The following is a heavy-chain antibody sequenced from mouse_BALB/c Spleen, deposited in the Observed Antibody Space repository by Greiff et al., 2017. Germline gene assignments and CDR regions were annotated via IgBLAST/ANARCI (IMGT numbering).Heavy chain of an antibody. Sequence: VQLQESGPGLVKPSQSLSLTCSVTGYSITSGYYWNWIRQFPGNKLEWMGYISYDGSNNYNPSLKNRISITRDTSKNQFFLKLNSVTTEDTATYYCARRGGYYGDAMDYWGQGTSVTVSS. V-gene: IGHV3-6*02. CDR2: ISYDGSN. CDR3: ARRGGYYGDAMDY. CDR1: GYSITSGYY. D-gene: IGHD2-3*01. J-gene: IGHJ4*01.